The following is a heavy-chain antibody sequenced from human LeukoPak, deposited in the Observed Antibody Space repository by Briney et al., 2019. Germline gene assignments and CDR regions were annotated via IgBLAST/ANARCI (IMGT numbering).Heavy chain of an antibody. Sequence: GGSLRLSCAASGFTFSSNYMSWVRQAPGKGLEWVSVIYSGGSTYYVDSVKGRFTISRDNSKNTLYLQMNSLRAEDTAVYYCARGLLWFGGVINIGGQETMLTVSS. CDR2: IYSGGST. D-gene: IGHD3-10*01. CDR3: ARGLLWFGGVINI. J-gene: IGHJ3*02. CDR1: GFTFSSNY. V-gene: IGHV3-53*01.